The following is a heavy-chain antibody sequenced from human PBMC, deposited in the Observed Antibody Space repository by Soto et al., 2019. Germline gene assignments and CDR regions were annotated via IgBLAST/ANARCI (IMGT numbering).Heavy chain of an antibody. CDR2: IYYSGST. J-gene: IGHJ4*02. CDR1: GGSISSSSYY. D-gene: IGHD6-6*01. CDR3: ARKQLEGYFDY. Sequence: TSETLSLTCTVSGGSISSSSYYWGWIRQPPGKGLEWIGSIYYSGSTYYNPSLKSRVTISVDTSKNQFSLKLSSVTAADTAVYYCARKQLEGYFDYWGQGTLVTVSS. V-gene: IGHV4-39*01.